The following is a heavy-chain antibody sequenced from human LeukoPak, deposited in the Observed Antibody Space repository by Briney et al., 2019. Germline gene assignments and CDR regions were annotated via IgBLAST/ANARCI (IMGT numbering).Heavy chain of an antibody. CDR3: ARNFYYGHDY. Sequence: GGSLRLSCAASGFTVSSNYMSWVRQAPGKGLVWVSRINTDGSTTTYADSVKGRFTISSDNAKNTLYLQMSSLRAEDTAVYFCARNFYYGHDYWGQGTLVTVSS. D-gene: IGHD3-10*01. CDR1: GFTVSSNY. CDR2: INTDGSTT. V-gene: IGHV3-74*01. J-gene: IGHJ4*02.